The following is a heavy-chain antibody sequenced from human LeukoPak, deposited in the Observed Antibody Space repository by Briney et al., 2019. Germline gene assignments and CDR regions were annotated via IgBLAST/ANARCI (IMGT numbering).Heavy chain of an antibody. D-gene: IGHD3-10*01. CDR2: ISSSGTTV. V-gene: IGHV3-48*03. Sequence: PGGSLRLSWAASGFTFSSYEMNWVRQAPGKGLDWVSYISSSGTTVYYADSVEGRFTISRDNAKNSLYLHMHSLRADDTAVYYCARSTKGDSDHWGQGTLVTVSS. CDR3: ARSTKGDSDH. CDR1: GFTFSSYE. J-gene: IGHJ4*02.